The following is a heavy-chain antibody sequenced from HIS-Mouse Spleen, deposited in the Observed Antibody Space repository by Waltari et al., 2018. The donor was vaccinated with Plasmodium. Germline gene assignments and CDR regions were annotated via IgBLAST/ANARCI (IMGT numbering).Heavy chain of an antibody. V-gene: IGHV1-2*02. CDR1: GYTFTGYY. D-gene: IGHD5-12*01. CDR2: SNPKSCGT. J-gene: IGHJ4*02. CDR3: AVGRWLQPRDY. Sequence: QVQLVQSGAEVKKPGASVKVSCKASGYTFTGYYMHWVRQAPGQGLEWMGWSNPKSCGTNYAQKFQGRVTRTRDTSISTAYMELSRLRSDDTAVYYWAVGRWLQPRDYWGQGTLVTVSS.